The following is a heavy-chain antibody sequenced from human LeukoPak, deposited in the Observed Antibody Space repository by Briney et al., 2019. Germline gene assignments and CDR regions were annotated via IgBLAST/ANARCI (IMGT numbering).Heavy chain of an antibody. D-gene: IGHD3-10*01. Sequence: SETLSLTCTVSGGSISSSSYYWGWIRQPPGEGLEWIGSIYYSGSTYYNASLKSRVTISEDTSKNQFSLNLISVTAADTAVYYCARGRSRFYYFDYWGQGTLVTVSS. CDR1: GGSISSSSYY. CDR3: ARGRSRFYYFDY. CDR2: IYYSGST. J-gene: IGHJ4*02. V-gene: IGHV4-39*07.